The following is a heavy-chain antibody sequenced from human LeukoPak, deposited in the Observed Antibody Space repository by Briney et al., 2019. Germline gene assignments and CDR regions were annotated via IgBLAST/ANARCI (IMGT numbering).Heavy chain of an antibody. J-gene: IGHJ6*02. CDR3: ARQGIAARPRYYYGMDV. D-gene: IGHD6-6*01. V-gene: IGHV4-61*05. CDR2: IYYSGST. CDR1: GGSISSSSYY. Sequence: SETLSLTCTVSGGSISSSSYYWSWIRQPPGKGLEWIGYIYYSGSTNYNPSLKSRVTISVDTSKNQFSLKLSSVTAADTAVYYCARQGIAARPRYYYGMDVWGQGTTVTVSS.